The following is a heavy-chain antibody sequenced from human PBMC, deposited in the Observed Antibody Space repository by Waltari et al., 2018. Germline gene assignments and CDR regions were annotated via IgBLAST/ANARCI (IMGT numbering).Heavy chain of an antibody. D-gene: IGHD3-10*01. J-gene: IGHJ4*02. CDR2: ISYDGSKK. Sequence: QVQLVESGGGVVQPGRSLRLSCAASGFTFSSYGMHWVRQAPGKGLEWVAVISYDGSKKYYADSVKGRFTISRDNSKNTLYLHMNSLRAEDTAVYYCVKDPWRGTRPLWFWGQGTLVTVSS. CDR3: VKDPWRGTRPLWF. CDR1: GFTFSSYG. V-gene: IGHV3-30*18.